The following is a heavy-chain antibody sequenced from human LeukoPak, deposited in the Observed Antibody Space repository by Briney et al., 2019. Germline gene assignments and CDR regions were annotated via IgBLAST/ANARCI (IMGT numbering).Heavy chain of an antibody. CDR2: INSDGSGT. V-gene: IGHV3-74*01. D-gene: IGHD3-22*01. J-gene: IGHJ4*02. Sequence: PGGSLRLSCAPSGFTFSSYWMQWVRQAPGKGLVWVSRINSDGSGTSYTDSVKGRFIISRDNARNTLYLEMSSLRAEDTALYYCARVAHNSSGYYFNDYWGQGTLVTVSS. CDR3: ARVAHNSSGYYFNDY. CDR1: GFTFSSYW.